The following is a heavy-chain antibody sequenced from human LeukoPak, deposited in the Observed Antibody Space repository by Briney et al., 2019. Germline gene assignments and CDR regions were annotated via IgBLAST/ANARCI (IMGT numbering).Heavy chain of an antibody. CDR1: GFTFSSYE. CDR3: ARDYSYGYYY. Sequence: PGGSLRLSCAASGFTFSSYEMNWVRQAPGKGLEWVSYISSSGSTIYYADSVKGRFTISRDNAKNSLYLQMNSLRAEDTAVYYCARDYSYGYYYWGQGTLVTVSS. D-gene: IGHD5-18*01. V-gene: IGHV3-48*03. CDR2: ISSSGSTI. J-gene: IGHJ4*02.